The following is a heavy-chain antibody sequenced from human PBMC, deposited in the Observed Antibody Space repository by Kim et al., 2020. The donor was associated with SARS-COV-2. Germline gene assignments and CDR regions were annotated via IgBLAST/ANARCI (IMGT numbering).Heavy chain of an antibody. V-gene: IGHV3-74*01. CDR2: VNADGTNT. CDR1: GFTFTNYW. Sequence: GGSLRLSCAASGFTFTNYWMHWVRQAPGKGLMWVSYVNADGTNTCYADSVKGRFTISRDNAKNTLYLQMNSLRVEDTAVYYCTRGFGLETNYWGQASVV. D-gene: IGHD3-16*01. CDR3: TRGFGLETNY. J-gene: IGHJ4*02.